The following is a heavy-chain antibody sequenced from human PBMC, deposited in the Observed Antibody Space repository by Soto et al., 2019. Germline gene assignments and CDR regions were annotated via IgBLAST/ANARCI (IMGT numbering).Heavy chain of an antibody. D-gene: IGHD1-7*01. V-gene: IGHV3-23*01. Sequence: PGGSLRLSCAASGFTFSSYAMSWVRQAPGKGLEWVSAISGSGGSTYYADSVKGRFTISRDNSKNTLYLQMNSLRAEDTAVYYCAKDPGPTGTTLLGYWGQGTLVTVSS. CDR1: GFTFSSYA. CDR3: AKDPGPTGTTLLGY. J-gene: IGHJ4*02. CDR2: ISGSGGST.